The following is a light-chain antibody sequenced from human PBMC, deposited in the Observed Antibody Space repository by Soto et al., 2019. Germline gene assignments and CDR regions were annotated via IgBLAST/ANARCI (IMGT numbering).Light chain of an antibody. Sequence: DIQMTQSPSTLSASEGDRVTITCRASQSISSWLAWYQQKPGKAAKLLIYDASTLESGVPSRFRGSGSGTEFTLSISSLQTDDFATYYCQQYNSHSITFGPGTKVDIK. CDR3: QQYNSHSIT. CDR1: QSISSW. J-gene: IGKJ3*01. CDR2: DAS. V-gene: IGKV1-5*01.